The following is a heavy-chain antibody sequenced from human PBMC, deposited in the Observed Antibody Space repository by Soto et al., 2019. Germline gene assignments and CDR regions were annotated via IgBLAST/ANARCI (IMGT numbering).Heavy chain of an antibody. CDR2: IGGTTSAL. CDR1: GFSFSYYG. V-gene: IGHV3-48*02. J-gene: IGHJ4*02. D-gene: IGHD3-22*01. CDR3: ARDGSYGSSGLDFDY. Sequence: GGSLRLSCAASGFSFSYYGMNWVRQAPGKRPEWISYIGGTTSALHYADSVRGRFTISRDNAKNSLFLQMNSLRDEDTAKYYCARDGSYGSSGLDFDYWGRGILVTVSS.